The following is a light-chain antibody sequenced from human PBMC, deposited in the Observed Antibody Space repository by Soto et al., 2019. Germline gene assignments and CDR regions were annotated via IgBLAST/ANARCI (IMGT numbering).Light chain of an antibody. J-gene: IGKJ3*01. V-gene: IGKV1-5*03. CDR3: QQYNTYSRT. CDR2: KAS. CDR1: QSISVW. Sequence: DIQMTQSPSTLSASVGDRVTITCRASQSISVWLAWYQHKPGRAPKLLIYKASSLESGAPSRFSGSGSGTEFTLTISSLQPDDFATYYCQQYNTYSRTFGPGTKVDI.